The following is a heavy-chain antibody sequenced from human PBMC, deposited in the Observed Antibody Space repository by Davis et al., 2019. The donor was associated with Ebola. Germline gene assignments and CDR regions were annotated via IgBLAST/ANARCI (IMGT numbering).Heavy chain of an antibody. Sequence: ASVKVSCKVSGYTLTELSMHWVRQAPGKGLEWMGGFDPEQTETIYAQRFKGRVTMTEDTSTDTAYMELSSLRSDDTAVYYCARGSQWLGPDYWGQGTLVTVSS. V-gene: IGHV1-24*01. CDR3: ARGSQWLGPDY. CDR1: GYTLTELS. D-gene: IGHD6-19*01. CDR2: FDPEQTET. J-gene: IGHJ4*02.